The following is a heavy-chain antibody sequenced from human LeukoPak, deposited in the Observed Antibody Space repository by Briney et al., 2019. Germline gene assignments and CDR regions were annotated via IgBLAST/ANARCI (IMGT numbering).Heavy chain of an antibody. V-gene: IGHV1-69*05. CDR2: IIPTFGTA. CDR1: GGTFSSYA. Sequence: SVKVSCKASGGTFSSYAISWVRQAPGQGLEWMGGIIPTFGTANYAQKFQGRVTITTDESTSTAYMELSSLRSEDTAVYYCAREVGYCSSTSCPFDYCGQGTLVTVSS. J-gene: IGHJ4*02. CDR3: AREVGYCSSTSCPFDY. D-gene: IGHD2-2*03.